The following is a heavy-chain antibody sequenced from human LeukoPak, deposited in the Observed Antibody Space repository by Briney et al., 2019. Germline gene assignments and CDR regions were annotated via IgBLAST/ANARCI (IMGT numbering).Heavy chain of an antibody. V-gene: IGHV3-21*01. CDR3: ARAAAGRLVWYFDL. CDR1: GFTFSSYS. D-gene: IGHD1-14*01. Sequence: GGSLRLSCAASGFTFSSYSMNWVRQAPGKGLEWVSSISSSSSYIYYADSVKGRFTISRDNAKNSLYLQMKSLRAEDTAVYYCARAAAGRLVWYFDLWGRGTLVTVSS. CDR2: ISSSSSYI. J-gene: IGHJ2*01.